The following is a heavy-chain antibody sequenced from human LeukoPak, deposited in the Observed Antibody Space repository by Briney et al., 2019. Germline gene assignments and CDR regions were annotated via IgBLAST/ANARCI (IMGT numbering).Heavy chain of an antibody. CDR3: GKLFYSSGMYHFDY. J-gene: IGHJ4*02. D-gene: IGHD3-10*01. CDR1: GFTFSSSA. CDR2: ISGSGGGT. Sequence: GGSLRLSCATSGFTFSSSAMSWVRQPPGKGLAWVSTISGSGGGTYYADSVKGRYTISRDNSKNTLYLQMNSLRAEDTAVFYCGKLFYSSGMYHFDYWGQGTLVTVSS. V-gene: IGHV3-23*01.